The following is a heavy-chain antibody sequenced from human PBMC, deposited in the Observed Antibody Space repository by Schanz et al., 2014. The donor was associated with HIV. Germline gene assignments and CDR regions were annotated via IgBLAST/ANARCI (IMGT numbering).Heavy chain of an antibody. CDR2: ISSSGSPR. J-gene: IGHJ6*02. Sequence: QVQLVESGGGLVRPGGSLRLSCAASGFTFSDYYMTWIRQAPGKGLEWVSYISSSGSPRYYADSVKGRFTISRDNAKNSMYLQMNGLGAEDTAVYYCAGGMIVDYGMDVWGPGTSVTVSS. CDR1: GFTFSDYY. CDR3: AGGMIVDYGMDV. D-gene: IGHD3-22*01. V-gene: IGHV3-11*01.